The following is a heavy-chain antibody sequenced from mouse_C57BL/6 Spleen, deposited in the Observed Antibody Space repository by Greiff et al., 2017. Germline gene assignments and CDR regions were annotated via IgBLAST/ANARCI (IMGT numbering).Heavy chain of an antibody. D-gene: IGHD1-1*01. CDR1: GYTFTSYG. J-gene: IGHJ2*01. CDR2: IYPRSGNT. CDR3: ARFEFITTVVARGYFDY. Sequence: QVQLQQSGAELARPGASVKLSCKASGYTFTSYGISWVKQRTGQGLEWIGEIYPRSGNTYYNEKFKGKATLTADKSSSTAYMELRSLTSEDSAVYFCARFEFITTVVARGYFDYWGQGTTLTVSS. V-gene: IGHV1-81*01.